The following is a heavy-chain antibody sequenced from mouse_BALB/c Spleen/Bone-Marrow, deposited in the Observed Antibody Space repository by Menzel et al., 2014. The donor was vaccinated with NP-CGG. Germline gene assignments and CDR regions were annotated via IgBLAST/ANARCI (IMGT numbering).Heavy chain of an antibody. J-gene: IGHJ2*01. CDR1: GDSITSGY. D-gene: IGHD2-3*01. CDR3: ATYDGYYFDY. CDR2: ISYSGST. Sequence: EVMLVESGPSLVQPSQTLSLTCSVTGDSITSGYWNWIRKFPGNKLEYMGYISYSGSTYYSPSHKSRISITRNTSKNQCYLQLNSVTTEDTATYYCATYDGYYFDYLGQGTTLTVST. V-gene: IGHV3-8*02.